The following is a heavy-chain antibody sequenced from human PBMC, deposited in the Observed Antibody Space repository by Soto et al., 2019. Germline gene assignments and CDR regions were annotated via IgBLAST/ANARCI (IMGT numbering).Heavy chain of an antibody. V-gene: IGHV3-30*18. D-gene: IGHD1-20*01. J-gene: IGHJ4*02. CDR3: AKDTDNWNDVYYYFDY. CDR1: GFTFSSYG. Sequence: QVQLVESGGGVVQPGRSLRLSCAASGFTFSSYGMHWVRQAPGKGLEWVAVISYEGSNQYYADSVKGRFPISRDNSKNTLYLQMNSLRAENTAVFYCAKDTDNWNDVYYYFDYWGQGTLVTVSS. CDR2: ISYEGSNQ.